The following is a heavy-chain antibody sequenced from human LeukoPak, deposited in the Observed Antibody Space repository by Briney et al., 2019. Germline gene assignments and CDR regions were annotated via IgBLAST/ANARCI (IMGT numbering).Heavy chain of an antibody. Sequence: GGSLRLSCAASGFTFSSYAFSWVRRAPGKRLEWVSIVGDNTDTHYADSVKGRFTISRDDSNNALYLQMNSLRAEDTATYFCAKSSGKSFPSSRVFDFWGQGALVTVSS. CDR2: VGDNTDT. CDR3: AKSSGKSFPSSRVFDF. CDR1: GFTFSSYA. V-gene: IGHV3-23*01. J-gene: IGHJ4*02. D-gene: IGHD6-13*01.